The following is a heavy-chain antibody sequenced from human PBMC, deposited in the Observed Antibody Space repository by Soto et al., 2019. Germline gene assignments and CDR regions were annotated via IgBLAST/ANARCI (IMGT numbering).Heavy chain of an antibody. J-gene: IGHJ4*02. D-gene: IGHD5-12*01. Sequence: NPSETLSLTCTVSGGSISSGGYYWSWIRQHPGKGLEWIGYIYYSGSTYYNPSLKSRVTISVDTSKNQFSLKLSSVTAADTAVYYCARVPSGYDLDFDYWGQGTLVTVSS. CDR1: GGSISSGGYY. CDR2: IYYSGST. CDR3: ARVPSGYDLDFDY. V-gene: IGHV4-31*03.